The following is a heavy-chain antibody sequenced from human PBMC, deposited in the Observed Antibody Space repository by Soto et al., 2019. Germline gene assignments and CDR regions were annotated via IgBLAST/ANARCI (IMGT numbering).Heavy chain of an antibody. V-gene: IGHV3-23*01. CDR1: GFSFSSYA. CDR2: MTAGGGST. Sequence: PVGSLRLSCAASGFSFSSYAMSWVRQAPGKGLEWVSSMTAGGGSTYHADSVKGRFTISRDNSKNTLYLQMNSLRAEDTAVYYCAKDSYGSGTDYFYGMDVRGQGTTVTVSS. CDR3: AKDSYGSGTDYFYGMDV. D-gene: IGHD3-10*01. J-gene: IGHJ6*02.